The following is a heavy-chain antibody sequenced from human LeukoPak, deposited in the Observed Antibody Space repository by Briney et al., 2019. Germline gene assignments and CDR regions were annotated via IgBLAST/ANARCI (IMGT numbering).Heavy chain of an antibody. CDR1: GSSISSSNSY. Sequence: SETLSLTCTVSGSSISSSNSYWGWIRQPPGKGLEWIGSLYYSGSTNYNPSLKSRVTISVDTSKNQFSLKLSSVTAADTAVYYCARELPELGFDPWGQGTLVTVSS. D-gene: IGHD1-26*01. CDR2: LYYSGST. V-gene: IGHV4-39*07. CDR3: ARELPELGFDP. J-gene: IGHJ5*02.